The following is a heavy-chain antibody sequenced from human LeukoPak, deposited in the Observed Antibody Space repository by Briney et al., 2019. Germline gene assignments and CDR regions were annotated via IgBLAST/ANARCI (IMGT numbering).Heavy chain of an antibody. J-gene: IGHJ6*02. CDR3: AREGYDFWSGYYPLGYGMDV. V-gene: IGHV6-1*01. CDR2: TYYRSKWYN. D-gene: IGHD3-3*01. CDR1: GDSVSSNSAA. Sequence: SQTLSLTCAISGDSVSSNSAAWNWIRQSPSRGLEWLGRTYYRSKWYNDYAVSVKSRITINPDTSKNQFSLQLNSVTPEDTAVYYCAREGYDFWSGYYPLGYGMDVWGQGTTVTVSS.